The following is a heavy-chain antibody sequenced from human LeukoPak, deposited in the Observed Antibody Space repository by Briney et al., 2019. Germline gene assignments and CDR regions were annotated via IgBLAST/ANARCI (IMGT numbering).Heavy chain of an antibody. J-gene: IGHJ4*02. CDR2: IHYSGSA. Sequence: TSETLSLTCTVSGDSVSSGSYYWSWIRQPPGRGLEWIAYIHYSGSAAYNPSLKSRVTISRDMSTNQFSLKMTSVTAADTAVYFCARDMGAPDYGSYSVDYWGQGTLVTVSS. D-gene: IGHD4-23*01. CDR3: ARDMGAPDYGSYSVDY. V-gene: IGHV4-61*01. CDR1: GDSVSSGSYY.